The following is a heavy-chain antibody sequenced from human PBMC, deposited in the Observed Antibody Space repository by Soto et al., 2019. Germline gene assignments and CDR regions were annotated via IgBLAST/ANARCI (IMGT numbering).Heavy chain of an antibody. CDR1: GYSFTNYG. D-gene: IGHD6-19*01. J-gene: IGHJ6*03. CDR2: ISAYNGNT. CDR3: ARDRGVAPPVAGNTHYYYYMDV. Sequence: QDQLVQSGGEVKKPGASVKVSCKASGYSFTNYGITWVRQAPGQGFEWMGWISAYNGNTNYAQKFQGRVTMTTCASTSAAYLELRSLGSDDTAVYYCARDRGVAPPVAGNTHYYYYMDVWGKGTTVTVSS. V-gene: IGHV1-18*01.